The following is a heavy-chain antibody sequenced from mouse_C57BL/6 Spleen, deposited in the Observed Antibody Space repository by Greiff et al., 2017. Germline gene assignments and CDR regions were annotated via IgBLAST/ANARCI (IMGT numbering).Heavy chain of an antibody. J-gene: IGHJ2*02. Sequence: QVQLQQPGAELVKPGASVKLSCKASGYTFTSYWMHWVKQRPGQGLEWIGMIHPNSGSTNYNEKFKSKATLTVDKSSSTAYMQLSSLTSEDSAVYDCARNYGNRRYYFDYWGQGTSLTVSS. CDR2: IHPNSGST. D-gene: IGHD1-1*01. V-gene: IGHV1-64*01. CDR3: ARNYGNRRYYFDY. CDR1: GYTFTSYW.